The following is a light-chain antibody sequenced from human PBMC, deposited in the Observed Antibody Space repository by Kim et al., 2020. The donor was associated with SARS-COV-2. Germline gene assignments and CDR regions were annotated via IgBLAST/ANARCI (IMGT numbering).Light chain of an antibody. J-gene: IGLJ3*02. CDR1: SSNIGTEY. CDR3: AAWDDSLSGWV. V-gene: IGLV1-47*02. Sequence: SVLTQPPSASGTPGQRVTISCSGSSSNIGTEYVYWYQQVPGTAPKLLIYSNNYRPSGVPDRFSGSKSGTSASLDISGLRSEDEADYYCAAWDDSLSGWVFGGGTRLTVL. CDR2: SNN.